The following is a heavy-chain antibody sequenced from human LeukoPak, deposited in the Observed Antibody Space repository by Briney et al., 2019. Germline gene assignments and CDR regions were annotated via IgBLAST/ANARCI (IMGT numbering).Heavy chain of an antibody. J-gene: IGHJ4*02. Sequence: GGSLRLSCAVSGFTVSGNYMSWIRQAPGKGLEWVSYISSSGSTIYYADSVKGRFTISRDNAKNSLYLQMNSLRAEDTAVYYCARDRGGSIFDYWGQGTLVTVSS. CDR2: ISSSGSTI. CDR3: ARDRGGSIFDY. D-gene: IGHD5-12*01. V-gene: IGHV3-11*01. CDR1: GFTVSGNY.